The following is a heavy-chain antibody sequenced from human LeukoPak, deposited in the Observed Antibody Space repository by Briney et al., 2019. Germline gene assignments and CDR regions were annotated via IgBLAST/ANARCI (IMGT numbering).Heavy chain of an antibody. Sequence: ASVKVSCKASGYTFSGSDLHWVRQAPGQGLEWMGWINPNSGDTNYSQKFQGRVTMTKDTSITSAYMELSSLRSDDTALYYCARGLFRNVDIAMVASRFDPWGQGTVVTVSS. CDR2: INPNSGDT. CDR1: GYTFSGSD. J-gene: IGHJ5*02. CDR3: ARGLFRNVDIAMVASRFDP. V-gene: IGHV1-2*02. D-gene: IGHD5-18*01.